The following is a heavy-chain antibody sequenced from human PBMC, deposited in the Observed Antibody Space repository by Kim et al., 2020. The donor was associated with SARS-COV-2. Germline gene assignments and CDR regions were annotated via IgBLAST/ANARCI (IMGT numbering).Heavy chain of an antibody. CDR3: VREDGAFD. D-gene: IGHD3-10*01. J-gene: IGHJ4*02. Sequence: GGSLRLSCTASGFIFSNHWMSWVRQAPGKGLEWVANINEDGGETLYVDSVTGRFTISRDNAKSSLFLQMNSLRAEDTAIYYCVREDGAFDWGQGPLLTVSS. CDR2: INEDGGET. CDR1: GFIFSNHW. V-gene: IGHV3-7*01.